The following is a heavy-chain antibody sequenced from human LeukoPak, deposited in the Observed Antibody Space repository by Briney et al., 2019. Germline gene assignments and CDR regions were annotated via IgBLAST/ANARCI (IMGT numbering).Heavy chain of an antibody. Sequence: GGSLRLSCVASGFTFSSYAMHWVRQAPGKGLEYVSSISSDGGNTYYANSVRGRFTISRDNSKNTLYLQMGSLRTEDMAVFYCARGSHPRYSSSWYSLWGQGTLVTVSS. CDR2: ISSDGGNT. D-gene: IGHD6-13*01. V-gene: IGHV3-64*01. J-gene: IGHJ4*02. CDR1: GFTFSSYA. CDR3: ARGSHPRYSSSWYSL.